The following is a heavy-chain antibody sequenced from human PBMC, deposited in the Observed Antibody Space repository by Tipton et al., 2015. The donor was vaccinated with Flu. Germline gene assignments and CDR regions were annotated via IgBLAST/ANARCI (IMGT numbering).Heavy chain of an antibody. CDR3: ARGVLHFDY. Sequence: TLSLTSTVSGGSISSYYWSWIRQPPGKGLEWIGYIYYSGSTNYNPSLKSRVTISVDTSKNQFSLKLSSVTAADTAVYYCARGVLHFDYWGQGTLVTVSS. CDR1: GGSISSYY. V-gene: IGHV4-59*01. J-gene: IGHJ4*02. D-gene: IGHD2-15*01. CDR2: IYYSGST.